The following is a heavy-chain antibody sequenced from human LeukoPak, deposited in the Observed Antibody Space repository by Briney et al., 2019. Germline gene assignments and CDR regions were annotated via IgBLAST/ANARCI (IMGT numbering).Heavy chain of an antibody. CDR1: RFTFSNSW. V-gene: IGHV3-74*01. CDR2: ISGDGSII. D-gene: IGHD3-22*01. Sequence: HSGGSLRLSCAASRFTFSNSWMHWVRQAPGKGLVWVSHISGDGSIIRYADSVKGRFTISRDNAKNTLYLQMNSLRAEDTAVYYCARGPDLMVFFGSGYYGDAFDIWGQGTMVTVSS. J-gene: IGHJ3*02. CDR3: ARGPDLMVFFGSGYYGDAFDI.